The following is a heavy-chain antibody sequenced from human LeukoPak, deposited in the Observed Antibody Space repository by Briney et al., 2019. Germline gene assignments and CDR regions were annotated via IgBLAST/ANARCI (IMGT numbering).Heavy chain of an antibody. D-gene: IGHD3-22*01. CDR1: GFTFSDYW. Sequence: GGSLRLSCEASGFTFSDYWMSWVRQAPGKGLEWVANIEQDGSEQYYVESVKGRFTISRDNAKKSLYLQINNLRADDTAVFYCARDGLDNYDTSGFFDSWGHGTQVTVSS. CDR3: ARDGLDNYDTSGFFDS. V-gene: IGHV3-7*01. J-gene: IGHJ4*01. CDR2: IEQDGSEQ.